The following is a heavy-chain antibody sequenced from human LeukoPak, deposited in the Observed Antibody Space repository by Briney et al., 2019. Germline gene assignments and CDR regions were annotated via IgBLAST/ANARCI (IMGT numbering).Heavy chain of an antibody. CDR3: AKDLAAGTTGGDWFDP. D-gene: IGHD4-17*01. J-gene: IGHJ5*02. CDR2: IRYDGSNK. CDR1: GFTYSSYG. Sequence: GGSLRLSCAASGFTYSSYGMHWVRQAPGKGLEWVAFIRYDGSNKYYADSVKGRFTISRDNSKNTLYLQMNSLRAEDTAVYYCAKDLAAGTTGGDWFDPWGQGTLVTVSS. V-gene: IGHV3-30*02.